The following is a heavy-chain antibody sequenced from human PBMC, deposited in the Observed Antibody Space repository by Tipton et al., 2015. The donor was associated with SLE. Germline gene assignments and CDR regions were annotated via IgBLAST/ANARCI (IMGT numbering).Heavy chain of an antibody. CDR2: IYYSGST. CDR3: ATLSAGQSTTGH. V-gene: IGHV4-59*08. J-gene: IGHJ4*02. D-gene: IGHD4-17*01. CDR1: GGSISSYY. Sequence: TLSLTCTVSGGSISSYYWSWIRQPPGKGLEWIGYIYYSGSTYYNPSLKSRVTISVDTSKNQFSLKLSSVTAADTAVYYCATLSAGQSTTGHWGQGTLVTVSS.